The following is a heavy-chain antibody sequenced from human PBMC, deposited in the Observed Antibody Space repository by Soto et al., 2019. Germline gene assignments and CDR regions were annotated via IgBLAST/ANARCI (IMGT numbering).Heavy chain of an antibody. D-gene: IGHD2-2*01. J-gene: IGHJ4*02. CDR2: IYYSGST. V-gene: IGHV4-31*03. CDR3: ARGKGRVVPAACDY. Sequence: LSLTCTVSGGSISSGGYYWSWIRQHPGKGLEWIGYIYYSGSTYYNPSLKSRVTISVDTSKNQFSLKLSSVTAADTAVYYCARGKGRVVPAACDYWGQGTLVTVS. CDR1: GGSISSGGYY.